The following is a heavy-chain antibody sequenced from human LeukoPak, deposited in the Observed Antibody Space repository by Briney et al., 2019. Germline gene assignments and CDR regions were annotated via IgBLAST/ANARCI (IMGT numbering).Heavy chain of an antibody. CDR1: GGTFISYA. J-gene: IGHJ4*02. V-gene: IGHV1-69*04. CDR3: AREAQFPPCFDY. Sequence: GSSVKVSFKASGGTFISYAISWVRQAPGQGLEWMGRIIPILGIANYAQKFQGRVTITADKSTSTAYMELSSLTSEDTAVYYCAREAQFPPCFDYWGQGTLVTVSS. CDR2: IIPILGIA. D-gene: IGHD6-19*01.